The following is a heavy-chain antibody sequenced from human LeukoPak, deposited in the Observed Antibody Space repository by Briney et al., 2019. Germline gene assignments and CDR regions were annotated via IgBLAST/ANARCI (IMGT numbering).Heavy chain of an antibody. J-gene: IGHJ4*02. D-gene: IGHD2-15*01. CDR3: AKGTSSSCYSAPNY. V-gene: IGHV3-23*01. CDR1: GFTFSSYA. Sequence: GGSLRLSCAASGFTFSSYAMSWVRQAPGKGLEWVSTISGSGGSTYYADSVKGRFTISRDNSKNTLSLQLNSLRAEDTAVYYCAKGTSSSCYSAPNYRGQGTLVTVSS. CDR2: ISGSGGST.